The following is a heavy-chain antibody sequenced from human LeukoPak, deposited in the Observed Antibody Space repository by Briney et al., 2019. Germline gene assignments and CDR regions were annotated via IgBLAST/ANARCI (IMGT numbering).Heavy chain of an antibody. D-gene: IGHD6-13*01. J-gene: IGHJ4*02. CDR1: GFIFSNYA. CDR2: INGRGSST. Sequence: GESLRLSCVASGFIFSNYAMSWVRQVPGKGLEWVSGINGRGSSTYSVDSVKGRCTTSRDNSKNMLYLQMNSLRAEGTAVYYCAKLLLDGQQLVQSWGQGTLVTVSS. CDR3: AKLLLDGQQLVQS. V-gene: IGHV3-23*01.